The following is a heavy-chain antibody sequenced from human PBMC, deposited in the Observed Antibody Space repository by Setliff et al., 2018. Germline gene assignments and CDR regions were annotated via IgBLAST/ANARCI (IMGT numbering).Heavy chain of an antibody. Sequence: ASVKVSCKASGSTFTDSIVNWVRQAPGQGLEWVGWLSPYSGNTYSAQKFQGRVTLSTDTSTTTAYMELRSLTSGDTAMYYCARLVRYCTTTSCQRTSGDDFWGQGTLVTVSS. J-gene: IGHJ4*02. CDR1: GSTFTDSI. CDR2: LSPYSGNT. V-gene: IGHV1-18*01. D-gene: IGHD2-2*01. CDR3: ARLVRYCTTTSCQRTSGDDF.